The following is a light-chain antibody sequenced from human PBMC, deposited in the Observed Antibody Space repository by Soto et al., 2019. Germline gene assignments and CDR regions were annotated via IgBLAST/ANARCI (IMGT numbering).Light chain of an antibody. CDR2: GAT. CDR1: QSVGSDY. CDR3: HQYGSSPAT. J-gene: IGKJ1*01. Sequence: EIVLTPSPGTLSLSPVERATLSGRASQSVGSDYLAWYQQKPGQAPRLLIYGATSRATGIPDRFSGSGSGTDFTLTISRLEPEDFAVYYCHQYGSSPATFGQGTKVDIK. V-gene: IGKV3-20*01.